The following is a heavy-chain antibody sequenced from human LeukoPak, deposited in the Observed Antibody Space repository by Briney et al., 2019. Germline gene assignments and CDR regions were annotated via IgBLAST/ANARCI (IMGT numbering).Heavy chain of an antibody. CDR1: GYTFTGYY. CDR2: ISAYNGNT. J-gene: IGHJ5*02. CDR3: ARDKVATPTTLAFDP. Sequence: ASVKVSCKASGYTFTGYYMHWVRQAPGQGLEWMGWISAYNGNTNYAQKVQGRVTMTTDTSTSTAYTELRSLRSDDTAVYYCARDKVATPTTLAFDPWGQGTLVTVSS. V-gene: IGHV1-18*04. D-gene: IGHD5-12*01.